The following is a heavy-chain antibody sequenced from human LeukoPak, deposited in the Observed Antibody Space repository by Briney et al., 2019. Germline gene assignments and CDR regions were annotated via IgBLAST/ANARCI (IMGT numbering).Heavy chain of an antibody. CDR3: ARGTPLYSSDWYVNWFDP. V-gene: IGHV4-61*01. CDR2: IYHSGTT. CDR1: GGSVSGVSYY. J-gene: IGHJ5*02. Sequence: SETLSLTCIVSGGSVSGVSYYWGWIRQPPGRGLEWIVYIYHSGTTKYNPSLRSRVIISIDTSNNQFSLKLNSVTAADTAVYYCARGTPLYSSDWYVNWFDPWGQGTLVIVSS. D-gene: IGHD6-19*01.